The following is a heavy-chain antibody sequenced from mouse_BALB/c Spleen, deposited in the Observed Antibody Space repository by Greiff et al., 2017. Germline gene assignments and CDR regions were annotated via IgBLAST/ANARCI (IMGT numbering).Heavy chain of an antibody. J-gene: IGHJ4*01. D-gene: IGHD2-3*01. Sequence: VQLQQSGPGLVKPSQSLSLTCTVTGYSITSDYAWNWIRQFPGNKLEWMGYISYSGSTSYNPSLKSRISITRDTSKNQFFLQLNSVTTEDTATYYCAGVLYAYWGQGTSVTVSS. CDR3: AGVLYAY. CDR2: ISYSGST. CDR1: GYSITSDYA. V-gene: IGHV3-2*02.